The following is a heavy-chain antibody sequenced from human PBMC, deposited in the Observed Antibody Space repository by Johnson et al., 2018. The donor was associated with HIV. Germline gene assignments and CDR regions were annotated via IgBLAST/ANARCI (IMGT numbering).Heavy chain of an antibody. CDR2: IYSGGST. CDR1: GFTFDDYA. Sequence: MLLVESGGGLIQPGGSLRLSCAASGFTFDDYAMHWVRQAPGKGLEWVSAIYSGGSTYYADSVKGRFTISRDNSKNTLYLQMNSLRAEDTAVYYCARGSSGSFDLWGRGTMVTVSS. CDR3: ARGSSGSFDL. J-gene: IGHJ3*01. D-gene: IGHD6-6*01. V-gene: IGHV3-66*01.